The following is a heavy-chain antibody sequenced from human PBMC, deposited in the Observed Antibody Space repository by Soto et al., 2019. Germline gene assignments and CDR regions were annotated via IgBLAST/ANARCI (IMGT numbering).Heavy chain of an antibody. J-gene: IGHJ6*02. CDR1: GGSISSSSYY. CDR3: ARDTLRGYYGLDV. CDR2: IYYSGST. V-gene: IGHV4-39*07. D-gene: IGHD2-21*01. Sequence: SETLSLTCTVSGGSISSSSYYWGWIRQPPGKGLEWIGSIYYSGSTYYNPSLKSRVTISVDTSKNQFSLKLSSLIAADTAIYYCARDTLRGYYGLDVWGQGTTVTVSS.